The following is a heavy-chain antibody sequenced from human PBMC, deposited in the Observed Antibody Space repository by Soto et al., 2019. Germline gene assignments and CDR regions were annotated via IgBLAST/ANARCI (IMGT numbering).Heavy chain of an antibody. D-gene: IGHD5-18*01. CDR2: IVVGSGNT. CDR1: GFTFTSSA. CDR3: AADGEYSYGPDAEYFQH. Sequence: GASVKVSCKASGFTFTSSAVQWVRQARGQRLEWIGWIVVGSGNTNYAQKFQERVTITRDMSTSTAYMELSSLRSEDTAVYYCAADGEYSYGPDAEYFQHWGQGTLVTVSS. J-gene: IGHJ1*01. V-gene: IGHV1-58*01.